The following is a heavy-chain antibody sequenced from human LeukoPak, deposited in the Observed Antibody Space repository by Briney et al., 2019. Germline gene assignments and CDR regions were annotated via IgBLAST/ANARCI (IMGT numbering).Heavy chain of an antibody. Sequence: ASVKVSCKVSGYTLTELSMHWVRQAPGKGLEWMGGFDPEDGETIYAQKFQGRVTMTEDTSTDTAYMELSSLRAEDTAVYYCARDRGGDFWSGYYTGHFDHWGQGTLVTVSS. D-gene: IGHD3-3*01. CDR3: ARDRGGDFWSGYYTGHFDH. CDR2: FDPEDGET. V-gene: IGHV1-24*01. J-gene: IGHJ4*02. CDR1: GYTLTELS.